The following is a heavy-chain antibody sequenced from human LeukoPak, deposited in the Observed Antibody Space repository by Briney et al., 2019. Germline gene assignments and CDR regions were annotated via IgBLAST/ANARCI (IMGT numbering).Heavy chain of an antibody. D-gene: IGHD3-16*01. CDR1: GFTFNSYW. V-gene: IGHV3-7*01. J-gene: IGHJ4*02. Sequence: GGSLRLSCAASGFTFNSYWMSWVRQAPGKGLEWVANIKQDESEKYYVDSVKGRFTISRDNAKNSLYLQMNSLRAEDTAVYYCARDQGEEFDYWGQGTLVTVSS. CDR2: IKQDESEK. CDR3: ARDQGEEFDY.